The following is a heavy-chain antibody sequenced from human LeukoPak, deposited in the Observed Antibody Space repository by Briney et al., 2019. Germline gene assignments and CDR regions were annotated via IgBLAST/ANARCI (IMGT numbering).Heavy chain of an antibody. D-gene: IGHD5-24*01. J-gene: IGHJ3*02. CDR3: AKSRRRWLQFTVFDI. CDR1: GFTFDDYA. CDR2: ISWNSGSI. Sequence: PGGSLRLSCAASGFTFDDYAMHWVRHAPGKGLEWVSGISWNSGSIGYADSVKGRFTISRDNAKNSLYLQMNSLRAEDTALYYCAKSRRRWLQFTVFDIWGQGTMVTVSS. V-gene: IGHV3-9*01.